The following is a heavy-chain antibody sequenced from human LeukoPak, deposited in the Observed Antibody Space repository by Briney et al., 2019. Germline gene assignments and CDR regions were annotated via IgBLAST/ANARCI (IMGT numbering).Heavy chain of an antibody. D-gene: IGHD3-3*01. J-gene: IGHJ5*01. Sequence: GGSLRLSCVASGFTFITSSMHWVRQAPGKGLGWVAVTSYDGRSENYAESVKGRFSISRDNSNNTVYLQMSSLRPQDTAVYYCAKHYDYWSGYIRGFDSWGQGTLVTVSS. CDR2: TSYDGRSE. V-gene: IGHV3-30*18. CDR3: AKHYDYWSGYIRGFDS. CDR1: GFTFITSS.